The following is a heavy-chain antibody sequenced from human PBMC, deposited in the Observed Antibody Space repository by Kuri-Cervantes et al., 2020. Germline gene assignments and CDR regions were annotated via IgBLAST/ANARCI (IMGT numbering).Heavy chain of an antibody. CDR1: GYSFTSYW. D-gene: IGHD5-18*01. J-gene: IGHJ4*02. V-gene: IGHV5-51*01. Sequence: GRSLRLSCKGSGYSFTSYWIGWVRQMPGKGLEWMGIIYPGDSDARYSPSFQGQVTISADKSISTAYLQWSSLKASDTAMYYCARGTMVTVVPFDYWGQGTLVTVSS. CDR2: IYPGDSDA. CDR3: ARGTMVTVVPFDY.